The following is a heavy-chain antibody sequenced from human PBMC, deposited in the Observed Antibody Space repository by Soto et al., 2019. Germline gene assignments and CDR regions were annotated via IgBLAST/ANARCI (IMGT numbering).Heavy chain of an antibody. CDR1: GYTFTGYY. J-gene: IGHJ4*02. D-gene: IGHD3-16*02. CDR3: ARALSPGGLIATRARALVY. CDR2: INPNSGGT. V-gene: IGHV1-2*02. Sequence: ASVKVSCKASGYTFTGYYMHWVRQAPGQGLEWMGWINPNSGGTNYAQKFQGRVTMTRDTSISTAYMELSRLRSDDTAVYYCARALSPGGLIATRARALVYWGQGTLVTVSS.